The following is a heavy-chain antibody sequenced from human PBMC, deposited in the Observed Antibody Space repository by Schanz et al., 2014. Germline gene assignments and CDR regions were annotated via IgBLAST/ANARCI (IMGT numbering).Heavy chain of an antibody. J-gene: IGHJ5*02. Sequence: QLQLVQSGAEVKKPGSSVKVSCKLSGGTFSSYTISWMRQAPGQGLEWMGKIIPVLNIATYAQRFQGRVSITADTSISTAYMELSSLRSEDTAVYYCARGRGCTGGSCYSWFDLWGQGTLVTVAS. CDR2: IIPVLNIA. V-gene: IGHV1-69*02. CDR1: GGTFSSYT. D-gene: IGHD2-15*01. CDR3: ARGRGCTGGSCYSWFDL.